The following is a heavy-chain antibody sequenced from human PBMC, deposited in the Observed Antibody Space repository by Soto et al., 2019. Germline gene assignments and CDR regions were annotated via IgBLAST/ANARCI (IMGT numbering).Heavy chain of an antibody. CDR2: INPNSGDT. Sequence: QVPLVQFGTEVKEPGASVNVSCRTSGYTFTDHYIKWVRQAPGQAPDYMGCINPNSGDTKYTQSFQGRVTMNMDTSISTAYMELRRPTADNTAVYYCAKGLSRTACKKIDHPGPGIFVTVSS. CDR1: GYTFTDHY. D-gene: IGHD2-2*01. CDR3: AKGLSRTACKKIDH. V-gene: IGHV1-2*02. J-gene: IGHJ5*02.